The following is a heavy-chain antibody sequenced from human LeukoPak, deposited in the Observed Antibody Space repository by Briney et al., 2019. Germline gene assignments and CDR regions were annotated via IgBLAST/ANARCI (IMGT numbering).Heavy chain of an antibody. CDR1: GGSISSSSYY. CDR3: ARHRSGENHDY. Sequence: SETLSLTCTVSGGSISSSSYYWGWIRQPPGKGLEWIGSIYYSGSTYYNPSLKSRVTISVDTSKNQFSLKLSSVTAADTAVYYCARHRSGENHDYWGQGTLVTVSS. CDR2: IYYSGST. J-gene: IGHJ4*02. D-gene: IGHD5-12*01. V-gene: IGHV4-39*01.